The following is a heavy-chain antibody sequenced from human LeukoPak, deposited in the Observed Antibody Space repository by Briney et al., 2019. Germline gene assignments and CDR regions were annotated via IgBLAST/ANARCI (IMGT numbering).Heavy chain of an antibody. CDR2: INPSGGST. V-gene: IGHV1-46*01. CDR3: ARENIAAAGVDP. D-gene: IGHD6-13*01. J-gene: IGHJ5*02. Sequence: ASVTVSCKAPGHTVTSYYMYRVRQAPGQGLELMGMINPSGGSTSYAQKFQGRVTMTRDTSTSTVYMELSSLRSEDTAVYYCARENIAAAGVDPWGQGTLVTVSS. CDR1: GHTVTSYY.